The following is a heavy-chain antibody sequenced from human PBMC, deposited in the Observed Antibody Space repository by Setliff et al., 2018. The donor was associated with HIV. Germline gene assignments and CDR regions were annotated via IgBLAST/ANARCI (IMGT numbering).Heavy chain of an antibody. CDR1: GGSISSGNW. Sequence: SETLSLTCTVSGGSISSGNWWSWVRQPPGKRLEWIGEIYHSGITNYNPSLKSRVTISVDKSKNQFSLKLSSVTAADTAVYYCARDPHYYDSSGHYSYFYFDFWGLGMRVTVSS. CDR3: ARDPHYYDSSGHYSYFYFDF. CDR2: IYHSGIT. V-gene: IGHV4-4*02. J-gene: IGHJ4*02. D-gene: IGHD3-22*01.